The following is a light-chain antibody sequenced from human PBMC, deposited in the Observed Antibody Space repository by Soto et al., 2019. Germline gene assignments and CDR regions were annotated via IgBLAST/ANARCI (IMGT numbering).Light chain of an antibody. J-gene: IGKJ1*01. V-gene: IGKV3-15*01. CDR3: QQYNKWPLT. CDR1: QSVSSN. Sequence: EIMMTQSPGTLSASPGERVTLSCRASQSVSSNLAWYQQTPGQAPRLLIYAVSTRATGIPARVSGSGSGTEITLTISSLQSEDFAVYYCQQYNKWPLTFGQGTKVESK. CDR2: AVS.